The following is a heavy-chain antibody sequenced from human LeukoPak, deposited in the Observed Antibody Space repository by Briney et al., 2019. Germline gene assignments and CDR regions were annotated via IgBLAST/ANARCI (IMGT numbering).Heavy chain of an antibody. CDR3: ARGRITIFGVVIPDY. J-gene: IGHJ4*02. V-gene: IGHV1-2*02. CDR2: INPNSGGT. CDR1: GYTFTGYY. Sequence: ASVKVSCKASGYTFTGYYMHWVRQAPGQGLEWMGWINPNSGGTNYAQKFQGRVTMTRDTSISTAYMELSRLRSDDTAVYYCARGRITIFGVVIPDYWGQGTLVTVSS. D-gene: IGHD3-3*01.